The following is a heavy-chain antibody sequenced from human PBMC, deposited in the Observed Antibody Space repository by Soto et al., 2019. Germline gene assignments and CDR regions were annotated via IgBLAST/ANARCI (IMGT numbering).Heavy chain of an antibody. D-gene: IGHD3-22*01. CDR1: GGSISSGDYC. CDR2: IYYSGST. CDR3: AREYYDSSGYYYYFDY. Sequence: SETLSLTCTVSGGSISSGDYCWSWIRQPPGKGLEWIGYIYYSGSTYYNPSLKSRVTISVDTSKNQFSLKLSSVTAADTAVYYCAREYYDSSGYYYYFDYWGQGTLVTVSS. V-gene: IGHV4-30-4*01. J-gene: IGHJ4*02.